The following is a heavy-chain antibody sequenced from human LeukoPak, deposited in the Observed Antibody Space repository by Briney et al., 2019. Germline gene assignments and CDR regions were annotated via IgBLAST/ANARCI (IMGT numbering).Heavy chain of an antibody. CDR1: GFTFSSYE. V-gene: IGHV3-48*03. J-gene: IGHJ4*02. D-gene: IGHD3-9*01. CDR2: ISSSGSTI. CDR3: ARMSYDILTGYYGPFDY. Sequence: GGSLRLSCAASGFTFSSYEMNWVRQAPGKGLEWVSYISSSGSTIYYADSVKGRFTISRDNAKNSLYLQMNSLRAEDTAVYYCARMSYDILTGYYGPFDYWGQGTLVTVSS.